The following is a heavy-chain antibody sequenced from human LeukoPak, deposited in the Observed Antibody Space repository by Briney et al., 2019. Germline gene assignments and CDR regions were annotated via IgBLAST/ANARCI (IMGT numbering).Heavy chain of an antibody. D-gene: IGHD7-27*01. CDR2: ISISSTYI. CDR3: VRDMWGPYYFDY. Sequence: GGSLRLSCVASGFIFSSYTMNWVRQAPGKGLEWVSSISISSTYINYADSVKGRFTTSRDNAWNSLYLQMDNLRAEDTAVYYCVRDMWGPYYFDYWGQGTVVTVSS. J-gene: IGHJ4*02. V-gene: IGHV3-21*06. CDR1: GFIFSSYT.